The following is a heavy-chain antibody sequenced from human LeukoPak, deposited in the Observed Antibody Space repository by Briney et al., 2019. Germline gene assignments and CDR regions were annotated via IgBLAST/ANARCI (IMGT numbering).Heavy chain of an antibody. Sequence: SGTLCLTCTVSGGSISSYYRSWIRQPPGKGLEWIWYIYYSGSTNYNPSLKSLVTISVDTSKNQFSQKLSSVTAADTAVYYCARDVHYGMDVWGQGTTVTVSS. CDR3: ARDVHYGMDV. V-gene: IGHV4-4*08. J-gene: IGHJ6*02. CDR1: GGSISSYY. CDR2: IYYSGST.